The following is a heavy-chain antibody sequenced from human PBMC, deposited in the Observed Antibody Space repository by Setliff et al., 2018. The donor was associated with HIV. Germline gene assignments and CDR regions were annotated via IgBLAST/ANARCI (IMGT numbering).Heavy chain of an antibody. CDR1: GYSLSSYA. CDR2: ISPYNGNT. CDR3: AREFPRVMGPTTFYLDY. J-gene: IGHJ4*02. D-gene: IGHD1-26*01. Sequence: GASVKVSCKASGYSLSSYAVSWVRQAPGQGLEWVGWISPYNGNTHYAQKFQARVTLTTDTSTDTAFMDLRSLRSDDTAVYFCAREFPRVMGPTTFYLDYWGQGSLVTVSS. V-gene: IGHV1-18*01.